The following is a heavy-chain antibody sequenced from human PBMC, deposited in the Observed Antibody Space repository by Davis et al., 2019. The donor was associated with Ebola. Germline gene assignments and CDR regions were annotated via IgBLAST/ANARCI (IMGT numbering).Heavy chain of an antibody. J-gene: IGHJ4*02. CDR2: IYYNGRT. Sequence: SETLSLTCTVSGGSVSSGTYYWGWVRQPPGKGLEWIGSIYYNGRTYYSSSLAGRVTILLDTSKNQFSLKVNSVTAADTAVYFCARDRHDSSAYGSWGQGTLVTVSS. CDR1: GGSVSSGTYY. V-gene: IGHV4-39*07. CDR3: ARDRHDSSAYGS. D-gene: IGHD3-22*01.